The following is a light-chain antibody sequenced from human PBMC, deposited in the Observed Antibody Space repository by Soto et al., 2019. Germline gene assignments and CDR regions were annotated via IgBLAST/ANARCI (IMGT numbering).Light chain of an antibody. V-gene: IGLV2-14*01. CDR2: EVT. CDR3: NSYTTSSTLV. J-gene: IGLJ2*01. CDR1: SSDVGGYNY. Sequence: QSVLTQPASVSGSPGQSITISCTGTSSDVGGYNYVSWYQQHPGKAPKLMIYEVTNRPSGISDRFSASKSGNTASLTISGLQAEDEADYYCNSYTTSSTLVFGGGTKVTVL.